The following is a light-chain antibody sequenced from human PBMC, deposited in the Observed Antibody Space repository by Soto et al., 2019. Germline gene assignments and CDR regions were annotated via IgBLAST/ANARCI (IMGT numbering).Light chain of an antibody. Sequence: DIQLTQSPSFLSTSIGDRVTITCRASQGIRSNLAWYQQKPGKAPKLLIYAASTLQSGVPTRFSGSGSGTEFTLTLSSLQPEDFASYYCQKLNSYPLTFGGGTKVEI. CDR3: QKLNSYPLT. V-gene: IGKV1-9*01. J-gene: IGKJ4*01. CDR2: AAS. CDR1: QGIRSN.